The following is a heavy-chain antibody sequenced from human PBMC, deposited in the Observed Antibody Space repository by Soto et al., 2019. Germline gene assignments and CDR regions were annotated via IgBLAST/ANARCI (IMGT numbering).Heavy chain of an antibody. CDR2: ISYDGSNK. CDR3: AKVRRPYSSSWYFAYYGMDV. V-gene: IGHV3-30*18. J-gene: IGHJ6*02. CDR1: GFTFSSYG. Sequence: QVQLVESGGGVVQPGRSLRLSCAASGFTFSSYGMHWVRQAPGKGLEWVAVISYDGSNKYYADSVKGRFTISRDNSKNTXYXQMNSLRAEDTAVYYCAKVRRPYSSSWYFAYYGMDVWGQGTTVTVSS. D-gene: IGHD6-13*01.